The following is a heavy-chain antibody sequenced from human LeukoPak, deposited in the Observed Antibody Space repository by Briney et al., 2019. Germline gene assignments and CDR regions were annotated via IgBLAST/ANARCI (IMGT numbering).Heavy chain of an antibody. CDR3: ARVRGYFDY. CDR1: GFTFSGSA. V-gene: IGHV3-30-3*01. Sequence: GGSLRLSCAASGFTFSGSAMHWVRQAPGKGLEWVAFISYDGTNKQYADSVKGRFTISRDNSQNTLYLQMTNLRPEDTAVYCWARVRGYFDYWGQGTLVTVPS. D-gene: IGHD3-10*01. J-gene: IGHJ4*02. CDR2: ISYDGTNK.